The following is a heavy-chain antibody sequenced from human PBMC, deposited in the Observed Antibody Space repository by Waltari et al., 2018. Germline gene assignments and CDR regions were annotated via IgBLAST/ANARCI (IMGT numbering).Heavy chain of an antibody. J-gene: IGHJ4*02. CDR2: IYYSGST. Sequence: QLQLQESGPGLVKPSETLSLTCTVSGGSISSSSYYWGWLRQPPGKGLEWIGSIYYSGSTYYNPSLKSRVTISVDTSKNQFSLKLSSVTAADTAVYYCATQGGYSIFFDYWGQGTLVTVSS. D-gene: IGHD5-18*01. CDR1: GGSISSSSYY. V-gene: IGHV4-39*01. CDR3: ATQGGYSIFFDY.